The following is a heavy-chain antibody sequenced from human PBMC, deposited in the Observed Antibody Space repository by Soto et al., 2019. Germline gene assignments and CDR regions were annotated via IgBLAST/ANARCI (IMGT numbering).Heavy chain of an antibody. CDR2: IYSGGST. CDR3: AREWAGYYQSPLDY. Sequence: PGGSLRLSCAASGFTVSSNYMSWVRQAPGKGLEWVSVIYSGGSTYYADSVKGRFTISRDNSKNTLYLQMNSLRAEDTAVYYCAREWAGYYQSPLDYWGQGTLVTVSS. J-gene: IGHJ4*02. V-gene: IGHV3-66*01. D-gene: IGHD3-22*01. CDR1: GFTVSSNY.